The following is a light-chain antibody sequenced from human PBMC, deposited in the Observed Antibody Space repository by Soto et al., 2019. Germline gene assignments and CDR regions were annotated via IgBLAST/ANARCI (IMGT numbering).Light chain of an antibody. CDR2: GAS. J-gene: IGKJ4*01. CDR1: QSVSNNY. V-gene: IGKV3-20*01. CDR3: QQYGSSPLT. Sequence: IVLTHSPGNLSLSTGERATLSCRASQSVSNNYLAWYQQKPGQAPRLLIYGASIRATGIPDRFTGSGSGTDFTLTISRLEPEDFAVYYCQQYGSSPLTFGGGTMVDIK.